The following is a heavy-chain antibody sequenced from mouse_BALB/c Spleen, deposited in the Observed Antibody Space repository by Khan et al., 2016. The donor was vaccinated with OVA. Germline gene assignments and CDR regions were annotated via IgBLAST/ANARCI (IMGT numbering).Heavy chain of an antibody. CDR2: ISYSGST. CDR1: GYSITSDYA. J-gene: IGHJ3*01. V-gene: IGHV3-2*02. D-gene: IGHD2-14*01. CDR3: ARGSYRWPFAY. Sequence: EVQLVESGPGLVKPSPSLSLTCTVTGYSITSDYAWNWIRQSPGNKLEWMGYISYSGSTSNNPFLKSRIPITGDTSKKPFFLQLNCVPTEDTATYYCARGSYRWPFAYWGQGTLVTVSA.